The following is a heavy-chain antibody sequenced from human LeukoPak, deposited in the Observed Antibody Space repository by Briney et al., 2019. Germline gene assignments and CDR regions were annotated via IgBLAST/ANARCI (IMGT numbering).Heavy chain of an antibody. D-gene: IGHD3-10*01. Sequence: ASVKVSCKVSGDTLSELAMHWVRHAPGKGLEWMGGFEPEDGETIYAQKFQGRVTMTEDTSTDTAYMELSSLRSEDTAVYYCASERITMLRAKAYFDYWGQGTLVIVSS. V-gene: IGHV1-24*01. CDR2: FEPEDGET. J-gene: IGHJ4*02. CDR1: GDTLSELA. CDR3: ASERITMLRAKAYFDY.